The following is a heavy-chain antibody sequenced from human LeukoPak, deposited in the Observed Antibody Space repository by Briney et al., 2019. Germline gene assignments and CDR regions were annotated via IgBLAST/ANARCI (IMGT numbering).Heavy chain of an antibody. D-gene: IGHD5-24*01. CDR2: ISSSGTTI. Sequence: GGSLRLSCAASGVTFSDSSMTRIRQAPGKGLEWVSYISSSGTTIYYADSVKGRFTISRDNAKNSLYLQMNSLRAEDTAVYYCAKETPRRGETRDGYRWGQGTLVTVSS. V-gene: IGHV3-11*04. CDR3: AKETPRRGETRDGYR. J-gene: IGHJ4*02. CDR1: GVTFSDSS.